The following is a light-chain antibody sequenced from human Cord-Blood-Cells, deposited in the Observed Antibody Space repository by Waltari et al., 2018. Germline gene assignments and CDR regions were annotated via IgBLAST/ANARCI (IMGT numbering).Light chain of an antibody. CDR3: QQRSNWPPIT. CDR2: DAS. Sequence: IVLTQSPATLSLSPGARATLPCRASQSVSSYLAWYQQKPGQAPRLLIYDASNRATGIPARFSGSGSGTDFTLTISSLEPEDFAVYYCQQRSNWPPITFGQGTRLEIK. CDR1: QSVSSY. V-gene: IGKV3-11*01. J-gene: IGKJ5*01.